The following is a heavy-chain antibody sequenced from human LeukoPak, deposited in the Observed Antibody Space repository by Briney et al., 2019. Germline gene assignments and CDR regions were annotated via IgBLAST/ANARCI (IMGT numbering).Heavy chain of an antibody. D-gene: IGHD3-22*01. J-gene: IGHJ4*02. Sequence: PGGSLTLSCAASGFTFSSYSMNWVRQAPGKGLEWVSSIISSGSYMYYADSVKGRFTISRDNAKNSLYLQMNSLRAEDTAVYYCARHYYDGSGYCSCDYWGQGTLVIVSS. V-gene: IGHV3-21*06. CDR2: IISSGSYM. CDR3: ARHYYDGSGYCSCDY. CDR1: GFTFSSYS.